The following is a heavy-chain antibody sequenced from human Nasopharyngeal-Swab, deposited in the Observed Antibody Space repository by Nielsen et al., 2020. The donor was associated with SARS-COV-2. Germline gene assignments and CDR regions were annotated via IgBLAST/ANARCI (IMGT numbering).Heavy chain of an antibody. J-gene: IGHJ3*02. Sequence: EGSLRLSCAASGFTVSSNYMSWVRQAPGKGLEWVSVIYSGGSTYYADSVKGRFTISRDNAKNSLYLQMNSLRAEDTALYYCAKVEGSGAFDIWGQGTMVTVSS. V-gene: IGHV3-53*05. D-gene: IGHD3-3*01. CDR3: AKVEGSGAFDI. CDR1: GFTVSSNY. CDR2: IYSGGST.